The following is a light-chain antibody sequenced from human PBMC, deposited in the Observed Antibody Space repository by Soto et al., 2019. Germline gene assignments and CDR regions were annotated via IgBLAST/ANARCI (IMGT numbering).Light chain of an antibody. V-gene: IGKV1-5*01. CDR3: HQRQSWPRT. CDR1: QSISSW. Sequence: DIQMTQSPSTLSASVGDRVTITCRASQSISSWLAWYQQKPGKAPKLLIYDASSLESGVPSRFSASGSGTDFTLTISDVQPEDFALYYCHQRQSWPRTFGQGTKVDI. J-gene: IGKJ1*01. CDR2: DAS.